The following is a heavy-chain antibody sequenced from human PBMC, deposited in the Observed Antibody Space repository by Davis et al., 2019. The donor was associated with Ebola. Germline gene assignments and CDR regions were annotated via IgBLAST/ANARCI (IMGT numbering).Heavy chain of an antibody. CDR3: ARLATAMVPFDY. D-gene: IGHD3-10*01. CDR2: IKHDGSEK. Sequence: GESLKISCAASGFTFSNSWMSWVRQAPGKGLEWVANIKHDGSEKYDVDSVRGRFTISRDNTRNSLFLQMNSLRAEDTAVYYCARLATAMVPFDYWGRGTLVTVSS. V-gene: IGHV3-7*01. CDR1: GFTFSNSW. J-gene: IGHJ4*02.